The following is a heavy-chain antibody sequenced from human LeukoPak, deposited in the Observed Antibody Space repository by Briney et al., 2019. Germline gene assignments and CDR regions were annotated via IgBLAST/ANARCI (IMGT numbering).Heavy chain of an antibody. D-gene: IGHD2-2*01. Sequence: GGSLRLSCAASGFTFSSYAMSWVRQTPGKGLEWVSGISSGSSGGVTYYADSVKGRFTISRDNSKDTLYLQMDSLRAEDSAVFYCAKGGWGVPTARGLDYWGQGTLVTVS. CDR3: AKGGWGVPTARGLDY. CDR1: GFTFSSYA. CDR2: ISSGSSGGVT. V-gene: IGHV3-23*01. J-gene: IGHJ4*02.